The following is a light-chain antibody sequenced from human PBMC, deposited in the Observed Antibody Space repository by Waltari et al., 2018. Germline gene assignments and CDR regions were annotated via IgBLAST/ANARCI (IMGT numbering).Light chain of an antibody. J-gene: IGLJ3*02. CDR2: RNN. CDR3: AAWDDSLSGLWV. CDR1: SANIGSNY. V-gene: IGLV1-47*01. Sequence: QSVLTQPPSASGTPGQRVTISCSGSSANIGSNYVYWYQQPPGTAPKLLIYRNNERHSGVPDRFSGSKSGTSASLAISGLRSEEEADYYCAAWDDSLSGLWVFGGGTKLTVL.